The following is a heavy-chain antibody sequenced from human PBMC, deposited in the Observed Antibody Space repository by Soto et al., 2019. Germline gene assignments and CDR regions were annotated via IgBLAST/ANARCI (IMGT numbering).Heavy chain of an antibody. CDR2: IVDTGGRT. Sequence: EVQLLESGGGLVQPGGSLRLSCTASGFGFSSYAMNWVRQAPGKGLEWVSGIVDTGGRTFYADSVKGRFTISRDNAKNTLYLEMNSLRAEDTAIYYCAPVPAASSYYNTDVWGQGTTVTVSS. J-gene: IGHJ6*02. V-gene: IGHV3-23*01. D-gene: IGHD2-2*01. CDR3: APVPAASSYYNTDV. CDR1: GFGFSSYA.